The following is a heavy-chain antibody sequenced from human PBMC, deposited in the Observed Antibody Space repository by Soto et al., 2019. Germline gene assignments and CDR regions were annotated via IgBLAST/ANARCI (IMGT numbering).Heavy chain of an antibody. V-gene: IGHV5-51*01. J-gene: IGHJ4*02. CDR2: IYPGDSDT. CDR3: ARTTYYYDSSGYYWGAPVDY. D-gene: IGHD3-22*01. CDR1: GYSFTSYW. Sequence: PGESLKISCKGSGYSFTSYWIGWVRQMPGKGLEWMGIIYPGDSDTRYSPSFQGQVTISADKSISTAYLQWSSLKASDTAMYYCARTTYYYDSSGYYWGAPVDYWGQGTLVTAPQ.